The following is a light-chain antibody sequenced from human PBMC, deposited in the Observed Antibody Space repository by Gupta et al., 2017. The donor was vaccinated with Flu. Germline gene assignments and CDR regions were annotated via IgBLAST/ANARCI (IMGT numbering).Light chain of an antibody. CDR2: GAS. CDR3: QHWGREHPRLT. Sequence: LSLYTGERDTLSCRACQSVSRRYLDWYQQKPGQAPRLLIYGASSRANGITDRFSGSGAGTDFNLTISRREPEDFEVYYCQHWGREHPRLTFGGGTKVDIK. CDR1: QSVSRRY. J-gene: IGKJ4*01. V-gene: IGKV3-20*01.